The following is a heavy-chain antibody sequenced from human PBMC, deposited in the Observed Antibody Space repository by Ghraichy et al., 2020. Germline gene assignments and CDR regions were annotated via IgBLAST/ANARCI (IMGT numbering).Heavy chain of an antibody. J-gene: IGHJ4*02. D-gene: IGHD2-2*01. CDR2: ISYDGNNK. CDR3: ASGPAPLCGSTSCPRTFDS. V-gene: IGHV3-30*01. Sequence: SLRLSCAASGFTFRSYNMYWVRQAPGEGLEWVALISYDGNNKHYADSVKGRFTISRDNSKNTLYLQMNSLRGEDTALYYCASGPAPLCGSTSCPRTFDSWGQGTLVTVSS. CDR1: GFTFRSYN.